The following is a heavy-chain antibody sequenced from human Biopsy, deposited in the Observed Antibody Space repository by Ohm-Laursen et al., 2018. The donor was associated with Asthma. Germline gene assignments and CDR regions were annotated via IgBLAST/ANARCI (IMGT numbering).Heavy chain of an antibody. CDR3: AKVQAEYYYYYDVDV. J-gene: IGHJ6*02. Sequence: SLRLSCAASGFTFSYYGMHWVRQAQGKGLEGVAVIWYAGTNKYYGDSVKGRFTISRDNSKNTLYLQMNTLSAEDTAVYYCAKVQAEYYYYYDVDVWGQGKPVTVSS. CDR1: GFTFSYYG. V-gene: IGHV3-33*06. D-gene: IGHD4-11*01. CDR2: IWYAGTNK.